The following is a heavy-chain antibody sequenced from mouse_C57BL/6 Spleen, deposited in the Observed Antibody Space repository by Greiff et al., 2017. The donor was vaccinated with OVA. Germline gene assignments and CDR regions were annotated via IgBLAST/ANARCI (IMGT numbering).Heavy chain of an antibody. CDR2: ISDGGSYT. V-gene: IGHV5-4*01. Sequence: EVQLQQSGGGLVKPGGSLKLSCAASGFTFSSYAMSWVRQTPEKRLEWVATISDGGSYTYYPDNVKGRFTIYRDNAKNNLYLQMSHLKSEDTAMYYCARDGGYYDFDYWGQGTTLTVSS. CDR1: GFTFSSYA. J-gene: IGHJ2*01. CDR3: ARDGGYYDFDY. D-gene: IGHD2-3*01.